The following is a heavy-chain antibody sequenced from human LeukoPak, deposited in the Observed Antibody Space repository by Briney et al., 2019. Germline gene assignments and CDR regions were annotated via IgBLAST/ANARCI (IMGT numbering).Heavy chain of an antibody. J-gene: IGHJ6*02. CDR3: ARAQLGYCSSTSCYAYYYYGMDV. CDR1: GGTFSSYA. V-gene: IGHV1-69*04. Sequence: SVKVSCKTSGGTFSSYAISWVRQAPVQGLEWMGRILPILGIANYAQKFQGRVTITADKSTSTAYMELSSLRSEDTAVYYCARAQLGYCSSTSCYAYYYYGMDVWGQGTTVTVSS. D-gene: IGHD2-2*01. CDR2: ILPILGIA.